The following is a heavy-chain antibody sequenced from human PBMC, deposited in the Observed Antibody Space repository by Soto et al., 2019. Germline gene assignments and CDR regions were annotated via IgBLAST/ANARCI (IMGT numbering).Heavy chain of an antibody. D-gene: IGHD3-10*01. J-gene: IGHJ5*02. CDR3: ARVFAGYYYGSGSSGWFDP. CDR1: GGSISSGGYY. CDR2: IYYSGST. V-gene: IGHV4-31*03. Sequence: SETLSLTCTVSGGSISSGGYYWSWIRQHPGKGLEWIGYIYYSGSTYYNPSLKSRVTISVDTSKNQFSLKLSSVTAADTAVYYCARVFAGYYYGSGSSGWFDPWGQGTLVTVPQ.